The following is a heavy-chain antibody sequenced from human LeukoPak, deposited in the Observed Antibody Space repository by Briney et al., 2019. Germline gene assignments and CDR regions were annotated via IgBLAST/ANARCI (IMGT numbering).Heavy chain of an antibody. V-gene: IGHV4-59*08. J-gene: IGHJ6*02. CDR3: ARGIYYGMDV. Sequence: SETLSLTCTVSGGSISSYYWSWIRQPPGKGLEGSGYIYYSGSTNYNPSLKSRVTISVDTYKPQFSLKLSSVTAADTAVYYCARGIYYGMDVWGQGTTVTVSS. CDR1: GGSISSYY. CDR2: IYYSGST.